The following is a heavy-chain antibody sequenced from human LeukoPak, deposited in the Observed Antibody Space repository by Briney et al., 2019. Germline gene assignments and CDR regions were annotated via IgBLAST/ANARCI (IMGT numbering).Heavy chain of an antibody. V-gene: IGHV4-59*01. Sequence: TSETLSLTCAVSYDSISDYYRGGIRQPPGEGLEWIGYFYNSGRSSYNPSLKSRVTISADTSKNHFSLKLNSVTTADTAVYYCTRGAGWLIDYWGQGILVTVS. J-gene: IGHJ4*02. CDR2: FYNSGRS. D-gene: IGHD3-16*01. CDR3: TRGAGWLIDY. CDR1: YDSISDYY.